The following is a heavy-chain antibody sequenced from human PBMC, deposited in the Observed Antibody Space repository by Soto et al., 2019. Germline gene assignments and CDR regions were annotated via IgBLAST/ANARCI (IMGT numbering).Heavy chain of an antibody. J-gene: IGHJ2*01. D-gene: IGHD3-22*01. CDR1: GGSISSYY. CDR2: IYYSGST. Sequence: SETLSLTCTVSGGSISSYYWSWIRQPPGKGLEWIGYIYYSGSTNYNPSLKSRVTISVDTSKNQFSLKLSSVTAADTAVYYCARVLGYYDSSGYGDWYFDLWGRGTLVT. V-gene: IGHV4-59*01. CDR3: ARVLGYYDSSGYGDWYFDL.